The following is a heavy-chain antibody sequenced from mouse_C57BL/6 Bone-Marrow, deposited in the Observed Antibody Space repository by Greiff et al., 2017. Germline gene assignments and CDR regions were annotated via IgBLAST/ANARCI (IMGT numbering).Heavy chain of an antibody. V-gene: IGHV1-7*01. Sequence: VQLVESGAELAKPGASVKLSCKASGYTFTSYWMHWVKQRPGQGLEWIGYINPSSGYTKYNQKFKDKATLTADKSSSTAYMQLSSLTYEDSAVYYCASASYDYPFDYWGQGTTLTVSS. CDR2: INPSSGYT. J-gene: IGHJ2*01. CDR3: ASASYDYPFDY. CDR1: GYTFTSYW. D-gene: IGHD2-4*01.